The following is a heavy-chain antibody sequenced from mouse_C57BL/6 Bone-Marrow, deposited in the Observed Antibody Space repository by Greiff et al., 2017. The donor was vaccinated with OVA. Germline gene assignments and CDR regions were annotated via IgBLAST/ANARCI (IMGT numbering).Heavy chain of an antibody. CDR1: GYTFTSYW. D-gene: IGHD2-4*01. V-gene: IGHV1-5*01. J-gene: IGHJ2*01. CDR2: IYPGNSDT. Sequence: EVQLQQSGTVLARPGASVKMSCKTSGYTFTSYWMHWVKQRPGQGLEWIGAIYPGNSDTSYNQKFKGKAKLTAVTSASTAYMELSSLTNEDSAVYYCTRRNYYDYDGVYFDYWGQGTTLTVSS. CDR3: TRRNYYDYDGVYFDY.